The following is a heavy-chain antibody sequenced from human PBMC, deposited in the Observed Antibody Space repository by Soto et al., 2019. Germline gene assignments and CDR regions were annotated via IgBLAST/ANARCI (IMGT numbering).Heavy chain of an antibody. CDR1: GFTFSSYA. Sequence: EVQLLESGGGLVQPGGSLRLSCAASGFTFSSYAMSWVRQAPGKGLEWVSAISGSGGSTYYADSVKGRFTISRDNYKNTLYQQMNSLRAEDTAVYNCAKGRGYCSNTGCYVGGDYWGQGTLVTVSS. CDR3: AKGRGYCSNTGCYVGGDY. CDR2: ISGSGGST. D-gene: IGHD2-2*01. J-gene: IGHJ4*02. V-gene: IGHV3-23*01.